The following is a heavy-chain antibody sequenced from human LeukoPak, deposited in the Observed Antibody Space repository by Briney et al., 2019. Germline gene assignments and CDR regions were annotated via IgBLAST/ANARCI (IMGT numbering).Heavy chain of an antibody. CDR3: AKALGVVPAASFDY. V-gene: IGHV3-23*01. D-gene: IGHD2-2*01. CDR1: GFTFSSYA. CDR2: ISGSGGST. J-gene: IGHJ4*02. Sequence: GGSLRLSCAASGFTFSSYAMSWVRQAPGKGLGWVSAISGSGGSTYYADSVKGRFTISRDNSKNTLYLQMNSLRAEDTAVYYCAKALGVVPAASFDYWGQGTLVTVSS.